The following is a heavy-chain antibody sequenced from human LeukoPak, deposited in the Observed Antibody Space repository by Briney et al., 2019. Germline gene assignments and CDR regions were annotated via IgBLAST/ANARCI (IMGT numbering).Heavy chain of an antibody. J-gene: IGHJ3*01. CDR1: GFTFSTYW. CDR2: IKQDGSGK. Sequence: GGSLRLSCTVSGFTFSTYWMTWVRQAPGKGLEWVANIKQDGSGKYYVDSVKGRFTITRDNAKKALYLEMNSLRVEDTALYYCARENYYDSSGNDAFDVWGQGTMVTVSS. V-gene: IGHV3-7*04. CDR3: ARENYYDSSGNDAFDV. D-gene: IGHD3-22*01.